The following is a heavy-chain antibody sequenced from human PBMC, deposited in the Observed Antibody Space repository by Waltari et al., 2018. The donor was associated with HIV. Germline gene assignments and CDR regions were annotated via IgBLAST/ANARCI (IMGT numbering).Heavy chain of an antibody. J-gene: IGHJ4*02. CDR3: ARGQGGYDILTGCCDY. CDR2: INHSGST. Sequence: QVQLQQWGAGLLKPSETLSLTCAVYGGSFSGYYWSWIRQPPGKGLEWIGEINHSGSTNDNPSLKSRVTISVDTSKNQFSLKLSSVTAADTAVYYCARGQGGYDILTGCCDYWGQGTLVTVSS. CDR1: GGSFSGYY. V-gene: IGHV4-34*01. D-gene: IGHD3-9*01.